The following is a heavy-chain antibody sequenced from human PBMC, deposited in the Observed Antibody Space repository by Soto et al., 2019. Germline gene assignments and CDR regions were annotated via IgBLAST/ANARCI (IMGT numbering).Heavy chain of an antibody. Sequence: ASVKVSCKASGYTFTSYGISWVRQAPGQGLEWMGWISAYNGNTNYAQKFQGRVTITRDTSASTAYMELSSLRSEDTAVYYCLVVVAATRPDYWGQGTLVTVSS. CDR1: GYTFTSYG. D-gene: IGHD2-15*01. CDR2: ISAYNGNT. J-gene: IGHJ4*02. CDR3: LVVVAATRPDY. V-gene: IGHV1-18*01.